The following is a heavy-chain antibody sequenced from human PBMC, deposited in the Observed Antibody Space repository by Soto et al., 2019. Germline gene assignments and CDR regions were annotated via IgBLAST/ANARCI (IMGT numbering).Heavy chain of an antibody. J-gene: IGHJ2*01. CDR3: ARDSASYSSSSGSYWYFDL. D-gene: IGHD6-6*01. V-gene: IGHV3-48*02. CDR1: GFTFSSYG. Sequence: EVQLVESGGGLVQPGGSLRLSCAASGFTFSSYGMNWVRQAPGKGLEWLSYISTGSASIYYADSVKGRFIISRDNAKNSLFLQMNSLTDEDTAVYYCARDSASYSSSSGSYWYFDLWGRGTLVAVSS. CDR2: ISTGSASI.